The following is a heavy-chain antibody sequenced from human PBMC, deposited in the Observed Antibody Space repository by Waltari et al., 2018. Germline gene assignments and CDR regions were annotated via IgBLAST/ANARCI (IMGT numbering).Heavy chain of an antibody. V-gene: IGHV3-30-3*01. Sequence: QVQLVESGGGVVQPGRSLRLSCADSGFTFSSSAMHWVRQAPGKGLEWVAVISYDGSNKYYADSVKGRFTISRDNSKNTLYLQMNSLRAEDTAVYYCAREEVVPAQSYAFDIWGQGTMVTVSS. D-gene: IGHD2-2*01. CDR1: GFTFSSSA. CDR3: AREEVVPAQSYAFDI. J-gene: IGHJ3*02. CDR2: ISYDGSNK.